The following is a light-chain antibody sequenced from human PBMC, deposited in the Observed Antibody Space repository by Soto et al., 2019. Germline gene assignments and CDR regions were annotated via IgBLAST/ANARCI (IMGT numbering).Light chain of an antibody. J-gene: IGLJ2*01. V-gene: IGLV2-14*01. Sequence: QSVLTQPASVSGSPGQSITISCTGTSSDVGSYNYVSWYQEHPGKAPKLIVYQVSNRPSGVSNRFSGSKSGNTASLTISGLQAEDEADYYCSSFSSSSTYVIFGGGTKVTVL. CDR3: SSFSSSSTYVI. CDR1: SSDVGSYNY. CDR2: QVS.